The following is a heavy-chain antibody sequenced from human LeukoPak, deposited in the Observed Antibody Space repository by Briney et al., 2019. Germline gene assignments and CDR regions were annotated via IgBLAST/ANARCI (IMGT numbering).Heavy chain of an antibody. D-gene: IGHD3-10*01. CDR2: ISPRGDIK. Sequence: GGTLRLSCAASGFTFSRHGMNWVRQAPGKGLEWVSGISPRGDIKYYADSVKGRFTISRDNSKNTLYLEMNSLRAEDTAVYYCAKDQGRGLGSYSWGNFDYWGQGTLVTVSS. CDR1: GFTFSRHG. J-gene: IGHJ4*02. V-gene: IGHV3-23*01. CDR3: AKDQGRGLGSYSWGNFDY.